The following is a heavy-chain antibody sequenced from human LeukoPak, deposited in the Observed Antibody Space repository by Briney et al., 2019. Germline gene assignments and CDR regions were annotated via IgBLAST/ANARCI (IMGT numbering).Heavy chain of an antibody. Sequence: PGGSLRLSCAASGFTFSSYAMSWVRQAPGKGLEWVSAISGSGGSTYYADSVKGRFTISRDNSKNTLYLQMNSLRAEDTAVYYCAKVSSDYGGNHPEYYFDYWGQGTLVTVSS. CDR1: GFTFSSYA. CDR3: AKVSSDYGGNHPEYYFDY. D-gene: IGHD4-23*01. J-gene: IGHJ4*02. V-gene: IGHV3-23*01. CDR2: ISGSGGST.